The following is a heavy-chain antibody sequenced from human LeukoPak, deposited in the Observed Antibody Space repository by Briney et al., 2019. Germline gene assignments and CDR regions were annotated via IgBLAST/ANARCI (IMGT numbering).Heavy chain of an antibody. Sequence: PGGSLRLSCTVSGFTFSNHAMNWVRQSPGKGLEWISGIKIRSTGTYYADSVKGRFTISRDDSKNTLYLQMNSLSVEDTAIYYCAKLLGTMWPMWGLDVWGQGTTVTVSS. CDR1: GFTFSNHA. V-gene: IGHV3-23*01. D-gene: IGHD2-8*02. CDR3: AKLLGTMWPMWGLDV. CDR2: IKIRSTGT. J-gene: IGHJ6*02.